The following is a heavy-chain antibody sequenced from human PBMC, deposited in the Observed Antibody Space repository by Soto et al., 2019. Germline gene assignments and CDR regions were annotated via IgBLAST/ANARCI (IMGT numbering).Heavy chain of an antibody. CDR2: IYNDGSTT. CDR1: GFTFSSYW. Sequence: GGSLRLSCAASGFTFSSYWMHWVRQAPGKGLVWVSRIYNDGSTTNYADSVEGRFTISRDNAKNTLYLQMNSLRAEDTAVYYCARSLGVPVLYYYYYMDVWGKGTTVTVSS. V-gene: IGHV3-74*01. CDR3: ARSLGVPVLYYYYYMDV. D-gene: IGHD2-2*01. J-gene: IGHJ6*03.